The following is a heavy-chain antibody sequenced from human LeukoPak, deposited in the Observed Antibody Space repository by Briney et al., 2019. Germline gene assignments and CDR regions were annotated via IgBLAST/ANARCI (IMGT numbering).Heavy chain of an antibody. CDR1: GFTFSDYY. J-gene: IGHJ5*02. V-gene: IGHV3-11*01. CDR3: AKDGKDYGSGSYFMAPTNWFDP. Sequence: GGSLRLSCAASGFTFSDYYMSWIRQAPGKGLEWVSYISSSGSTIYYADSVKGRFTISRDNAKNSLYLQMNSLRAEDTAVYYCAKDGKDYGSGSYFMAPTNWFDPWGQGTLVTVSS. CDR2: ISSSGSTI. D-gene: IGHD3-10*01.